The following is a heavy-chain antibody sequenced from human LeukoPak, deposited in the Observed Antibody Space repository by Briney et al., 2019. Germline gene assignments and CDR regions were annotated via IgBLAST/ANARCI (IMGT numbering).Heavy chain of an antibody. CDR2: ISSSSSYI. V-gene: IGHV3-21*01. D-gene: IGHD6-19*01. J-gene: IGHJ4*02. Sequence: PGGSLRLSCAASGFTFSSYSMSWVRQAPGKGLEWVSSISSSSSYIYYADSVKGRFTISRDNAKNSLYLQMNSLRAEDTAVYYCARSGYSSGWTFDYWGQGTLVTVSS. CDR3: ARSGYSSGWTFDY. CDR1: GFTFSSYS.